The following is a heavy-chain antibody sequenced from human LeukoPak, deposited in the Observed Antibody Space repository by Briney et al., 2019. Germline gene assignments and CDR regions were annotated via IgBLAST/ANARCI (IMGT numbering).Heavy chain of an antibody. J-gene: IGHJ6*03. Sequence: GSVKVSCKASGYTFTRFGISWVRQAPGQGLEWMGWISAYNGNTNYAQKLQGRFTMNTDTSRSTAYVELRSLRSDDTAVYYCARDGIVVPAAIPRHYYYYYMDVWGKGTTVTVSS. CDR3: ARDGIVVPAAIPRHYYYYYMDV. CDR2: ISAYNGNT. CDR1: GYTFTRFG. V-gene: IGHV1-18*01. D-gene: IGHD2-2*02.